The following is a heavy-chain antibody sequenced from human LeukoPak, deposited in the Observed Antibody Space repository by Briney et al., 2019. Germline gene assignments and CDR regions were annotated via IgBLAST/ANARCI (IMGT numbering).Heavy chain of an antibody. D-gene: IGHD3-22*01. V-gene: IGHV1-8*01. Sequence: ASVTVSCKASGYTFTSYDFNWVRQATGQGLEWMGWMNPNSGNTGYAQTFQGRVTMTRNTSISTAYMELSSLRSEDTAVYYCARGMGSGSYSAAYYFDYWGQGTLVTVSS. CDR1: GYTFTSYD. CDR2: MNPNSGNT. J-gene: IGHJ4*02. CDR3: ARGMGSGSYSAAYYFDY.